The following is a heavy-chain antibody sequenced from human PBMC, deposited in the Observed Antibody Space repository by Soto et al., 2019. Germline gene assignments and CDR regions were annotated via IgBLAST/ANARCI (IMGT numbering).Heavy chain of an antibody. J-gene: IGHJ5*02. CDR3: ARGPGVEVPIPPGWCGP. D-gene: IGHD1-1*01. CDR1: GYTFTGYY. V-gene: IGHV1-2*04. CDR2: INPNSGGT. Sequence: QVQLVQSGAEVKKPGASVKVSCKASGYTFTGYYMHWVRQAPGQGLEWMGWINPNSGGTNYAQKFQGWVTMTRDTSISTAYVELSRLRSDDTAVYYCARGPGVEVPIPPGWCGPWGQGTLVTVSS.